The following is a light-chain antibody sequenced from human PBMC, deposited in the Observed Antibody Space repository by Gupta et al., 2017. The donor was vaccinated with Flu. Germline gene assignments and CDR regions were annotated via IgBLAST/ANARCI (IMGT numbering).Light chain of an antibody. CDR1: QGLVYSDGNTY. V-gene: IGKV2-30*01. J-gene: IGKJ1*01. Sequence: DVLLTQSPPSLPVTLCQPASISCRSRQGLVYSDGNTYLHWFQQRPGQSPRRLIYQVSYRDSGVPDRCSGGGAGTDFTLKISRVEAEDVGIYFCMQGAHWPWAFGQGTTVEIK. CDR2: QVS. CDR3: MQGAHWPWA.